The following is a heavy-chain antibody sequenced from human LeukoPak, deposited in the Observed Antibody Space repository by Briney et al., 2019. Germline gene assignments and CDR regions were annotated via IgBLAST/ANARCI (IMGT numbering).Heavy chain of an antibody. Sequence: ASVKVSCKASGYTFTSYGISWVRQAPGQGLEWMGWISAYNGNTNYAQKLQGRVTMTTDTSTSTAYMELRSLRSDDTAVYYCARVGDIVVVPADPPDYWGQGTLVTFSS. CDR2: ISAYNGNT. D-gene: IGHD2-2*01. V-gene: IGHV1-18*01. J-gene: IGHJ4*02. CDR3: ARVGDIVVVPADPPDY. CDR1: GYTFTSYG.